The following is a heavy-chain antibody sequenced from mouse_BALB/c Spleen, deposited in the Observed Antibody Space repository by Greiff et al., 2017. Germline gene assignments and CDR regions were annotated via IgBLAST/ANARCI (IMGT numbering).Heavy chain of an antibody. Sequence: VQGVESGPGLVAPSQSLSITCTVSGFSLTSYGVHWVRQPPGKGLEWLGVIWAGGSTNYNSALMSRLSISKDNSKSQVFLKMNSLQTDDTAMYYCARDRGYYGSSYGTYWGQGTLVTVSA. CDR3: ARDRGYYGSSYGTY. CDR2: IWAGGST. V-gene: IGHV2-9*02. D-gene: IGHD1-1*01. J-gene: IGHJ3*01. CDR1: GFSLTSYG.